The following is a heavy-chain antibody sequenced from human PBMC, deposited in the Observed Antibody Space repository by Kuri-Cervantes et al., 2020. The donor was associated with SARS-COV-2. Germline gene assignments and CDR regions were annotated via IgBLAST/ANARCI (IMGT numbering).Heavy chain of an antibody. Sequence: GGSLRLSCAASGFTFSSYEMNWVRQAPGKGLEWVSYISSSGSTIYYADSVKGRFTISRDNAKNSLYLQMNSLRAEDTAVYYCARGERYCSGGSCYSEAGNWFDPWGQGTLVTVSS. D-gene: IGHD2-15*01. J-gene: IGHJ5*02. CDR1: GFTFSSYE. V-gene: IGHV3-48*03. CDR3: ARGERYCSGGSCYSEAGNWFDP. CDR2: ISSSGSTI.